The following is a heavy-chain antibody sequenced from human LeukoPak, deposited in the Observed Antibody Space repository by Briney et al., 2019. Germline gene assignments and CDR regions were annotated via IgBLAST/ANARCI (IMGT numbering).Heavy chain of an antibody. D-gene: IGHD3-16*01. Sequence: GGSLRLSCAASGFTFSGYSMNWVRQAPGKGLEWVSSISSSSSYIYYADSVKGRFTISRDNAKNLRYVQMDSLRAEDKAVHYCWRKLIPVWGQGTTVTVSS. CDR1: GFTFSGYS. V-gene: IGHV3-21*01. CDR2: ISSSSSYI. CDR3: WRKLIPV. J-gene: IGHJ6*02.